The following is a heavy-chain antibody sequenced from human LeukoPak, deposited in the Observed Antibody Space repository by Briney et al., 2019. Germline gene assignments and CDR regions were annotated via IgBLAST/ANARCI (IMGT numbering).Heavy chain of an antibody. Sequence: SETLSLTCTVSGDSSNNHKWNWIRQPPGRGLEWIGYIYNNGYTNYSPSLKSRVTISVDTSKNQFSLKLRSVTAADTAVYYCAREWSAFDFWSQGTMVTVSS. V-gene: IGHV4-59*11. CDR3: AREWSAFDF. D-gene: IGHD3-3*01. CDR2: IYNNGYT. J-gene: IGHJ3*01. CDR1: GDSSNNHK.